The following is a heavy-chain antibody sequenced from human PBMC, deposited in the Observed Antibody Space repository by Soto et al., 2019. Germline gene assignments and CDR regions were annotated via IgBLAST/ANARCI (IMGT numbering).Heavy chain of an antibody. CDR3: AREGPSSGYYLAAFDI. D-gene: IGHD3-22*01. Sequence: QVQLVQSGAEVKKPGSSVKVSCKASGGTFSSYAISWVRQAPGQGLEWMGGIIPIFGTANYAQKFQGRVTITADESTSTDYMELSSLRSEDTAVYYCAREGPSSGYYLAAFDIWGQGTMVTVSS. CDR2: IIPIFGTA. CDR1: GGTFSSYA. J-gene: IGHJ3*02. V-gene: IGHV1-69*12.